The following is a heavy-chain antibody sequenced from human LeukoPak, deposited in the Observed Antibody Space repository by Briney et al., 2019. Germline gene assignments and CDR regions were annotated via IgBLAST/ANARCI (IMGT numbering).Heavy chain of an antibody. CDR3: ARDNLSGGPYTAMAGSSDY. Sequence: GRSLRLSCAASGFTFSSYGMHWVRQAPGKGLEWVAVIWYDGSNKYYADSVKGRFTISRDNSKNTLYLQMNSLRAEDTAVYYCARDNLSGGPYTAMAGSSDYWGQGTLVTVSS. CDR1: GFTFSSYG. CDR2: IWYDGSNK. D-gene: IGHD5-18*01. V-gene: IGHV3-33*01. J-gene: IGHJ4*02.